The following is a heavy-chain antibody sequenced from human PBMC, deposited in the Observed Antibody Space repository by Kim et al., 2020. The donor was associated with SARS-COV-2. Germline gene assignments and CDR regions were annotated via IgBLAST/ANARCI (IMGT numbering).Heavy chain of an antibody. Sequence: HYVDSVTGRFTISRDKSKNTIFLQMDSLTPDDTAFYYCARCAFWSTYPFDYWGQGTLVTVSS. J-gene: IGHJ4*02. CDR3: ARCAFWSTYPFDY. D-gene: IGHD3-3*01. V-gene: IGHV3-30*01.